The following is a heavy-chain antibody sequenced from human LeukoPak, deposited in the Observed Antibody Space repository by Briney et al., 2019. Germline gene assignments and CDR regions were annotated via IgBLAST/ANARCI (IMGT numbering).Heavy chain of an antibody. CDR1: GYTFTSYY. CDR2: INPSGGST. CDR3: ARDGGLDIVVVPAARPQYYFDH. V-gene: IGHV1-46*01. Sequence: ASVKVSCKASGYTFTSYYMHWVRQAPGQGLEWMGIINPSGGSTSYAQKFQGRVTMTRDTSTSTVYMELSSLRSEDTAVYYCARDGGLDIVVVPAARPQYYFDHWGQGTLVTVSS. D-gene: IGHD2-2*03. J-gene: IGHJ4*02.